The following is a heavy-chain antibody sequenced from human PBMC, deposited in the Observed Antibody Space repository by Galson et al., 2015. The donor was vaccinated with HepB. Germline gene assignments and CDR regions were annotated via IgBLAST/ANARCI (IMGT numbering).Heavy chain of an antibody. CDR1: GYTFTSYA. CDR2: INAGNGNT. D-gene: IGHD3-22*01. Sequence: SVKVSCKASGYTFTSYAMHWARQAPGQRLEWIGWINAGNGNTKYSQKFQGRVTITRVTSASTVYMELSSLRSEDTAVYYCAREGGYDSSGEDALDNCGQGTMVTVSS. V-gene: IGHV1-3*01. J-gene: IGHJ3*02. CDR3: AREGGYDSSGEDALDN.